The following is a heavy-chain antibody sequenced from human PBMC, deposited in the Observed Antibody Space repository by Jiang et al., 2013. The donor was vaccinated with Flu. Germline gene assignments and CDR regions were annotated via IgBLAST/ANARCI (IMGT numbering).Heavy chain of an antibody. D-gene: IGHD6-25*01. Sequence: YTFTNYWITWVRQMPGKGLEWMGRIDPRSSYTSYSPSFQGHVTLTVDKSIITAYLQWSSLEASDTAMYYCARHALGSSGWHYFDDWGQGTLVTVSS. CDR3: ARHALGSSGWHYFDD. CDR2: IDPRSSYT. J-gene: IGHJ4*02. CDR1: YTFTNYW. V-gene: IGHV5-10-1*01.